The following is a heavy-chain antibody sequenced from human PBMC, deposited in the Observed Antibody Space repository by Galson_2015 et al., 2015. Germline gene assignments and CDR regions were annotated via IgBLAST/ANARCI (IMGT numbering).Heavy chain of an antibody. D-gene: IGHD6-13*01. CDR2: IYHSGST. CDR3: VAGIAAAGTWNDAFDI. Sequence: WIGYIYHSGSTNYNPSLKSRVTISVDKSKNQFSLKLSSVTAADTAVYYCVAGIAAAGTWNDAFDIWGQGTMVTVS. J-gene: IGHJ3*02. V-gene: IGHV4-30-2*01.